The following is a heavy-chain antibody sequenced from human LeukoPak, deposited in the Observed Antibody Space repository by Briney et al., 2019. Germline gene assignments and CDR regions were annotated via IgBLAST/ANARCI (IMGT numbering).Heavy chain of an antibody. CDR2: ISGSGGST. D-gene: IGHD5-24*01. J-gene: IGHJ4*02. V-gene: IGHV3-23*01. CDR1: GFTFSNYG. CDR3: ARGGGYTDY. Sequence: PGGSLRLSCAASGFTFSNYGMSWVRQAPGKGLEWVSAISGSGGSTFYADSVKGRFTISRDNSKDTLYLQMNSLRADDTAVYYCARGGGYTDYWGQGTLVTVSS.